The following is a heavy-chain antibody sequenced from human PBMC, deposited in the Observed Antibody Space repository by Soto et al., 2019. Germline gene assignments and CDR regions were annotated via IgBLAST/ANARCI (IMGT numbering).Heavy chain of an antibody. V-gene: IGHV3-48*02. D-gene: IGHD3-22*01. Sequence: GGSLRLSCAASGFTFSSYSMNWVRQAPGKGLEWVSYISSSSTIYYADSVKGRFTISRDNAKNSLYLQMNSLRDEDTAVYYCARDPFPYYYDSSGYYSGPEYFQHWGQGTLVTVSS. J-gene: IGHJ1*01. CDR1: GFTFSSYS. CDR2: ISSSSTI. CDR3: ARDPFPYYYDSSGYYSGPEYFQH.